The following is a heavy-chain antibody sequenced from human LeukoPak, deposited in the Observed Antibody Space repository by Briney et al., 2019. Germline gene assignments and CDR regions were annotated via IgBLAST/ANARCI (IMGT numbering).Heavy chain of an antibody. CDR1: GGSISSSSYY. CDR2: IYYSGST. V-gene: IGHV4-39*01. J-gene: IGHJ4*02. Sequence: SETLSLTCTVSGGSISSSSYYWGWIRQPPGKGLEWIGSIYYSGSTYYNPSLKSRVTISVDTSKNQFSLKLSSVTAADTAVYYCARAARNDNCSGGSCYGAYFDYWGQGTLVTVSS. CDR3: ARAARNDNCSGGSCYGAYFDY. D-gene: IGHD2-15*01.